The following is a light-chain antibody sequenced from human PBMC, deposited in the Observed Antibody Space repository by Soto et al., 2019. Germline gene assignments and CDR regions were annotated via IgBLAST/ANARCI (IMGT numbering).Light chain of an antibody. V-gene: IGLV2-14*03. J-gene: IGLJ1*01. Sequence: LTQPASVSGSPGQSITISCTGTSSDVGGYNYVSWYQHHPGKAPKLMIYDVSNRPSGVPNRFSGSKSGNTASLIISGLQAEDEADYYCSSYTSSSTLSTYVFGTGTKVTVL. CDR2: DVS. CDR3: SSYTSSSTLSTYV. CDR1: SSDVGGYNY.